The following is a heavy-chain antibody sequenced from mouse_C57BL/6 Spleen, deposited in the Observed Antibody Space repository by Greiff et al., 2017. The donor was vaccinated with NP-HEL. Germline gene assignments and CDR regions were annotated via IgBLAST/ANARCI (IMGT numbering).Heavy chain of an antibody. CDR1: GFNIKTTY. CDR2: IDPANGNT. Sequence: EVKLQESVAELVRPGASVKLSCTASGFNIKTTYMHWVKQRPEQGLEWIGRIDPANGNTTYAPKFQGKATITADTSSNTAYLQLSSLTSEDTAIYYCAREDYAMDYWGQGTSVTVSS. J-gene: IGHJ4*01. V-gene: IGHV14-3*01. CDR3: AREDYAMDY.